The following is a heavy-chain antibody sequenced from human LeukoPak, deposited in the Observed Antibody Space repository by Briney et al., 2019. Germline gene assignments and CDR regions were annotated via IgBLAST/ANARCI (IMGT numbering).Heavy chain of an antibody. CDR3: ARGYGDYPSDY. J-gene: IGHJ4*02. Sequence: HGGSLRLSCAASGFTFSSYGMHWVRQAPGKGLEWVAVIWYDGSNKYYADSVKGRFTISRDNSKNTLYLQMNSLRAEDTAVYYCARGYGDYPSDYWGQGTLVTVSS. CDR1: GFTFSSYG. CDR2: IWYDGSNK. V-gene: IGHV3-33*01. D-gene: IGHD4-17*01.